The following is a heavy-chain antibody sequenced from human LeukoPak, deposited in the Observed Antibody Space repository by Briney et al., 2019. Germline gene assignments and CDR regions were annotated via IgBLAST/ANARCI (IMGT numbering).Heavy chain of an antibody. CDR2: IFYSGST. J-gene: IGHJ4*02. D-gene: IGHD3-16*01. CDR3: ARDRGYAYFIDY. Sequence: SETLSLTCTVSGGSLSGFYWSWIRQPPGKGLEWIGYIFYSGSTNYNPSLKSRVTISVDTSKNQFSLKLSSVTAADTAVYYCARDRGYAYFIDYWGQGTLVTVSS. V-gene: IGHV4-59*01. CDR1: GGSLSGFY.